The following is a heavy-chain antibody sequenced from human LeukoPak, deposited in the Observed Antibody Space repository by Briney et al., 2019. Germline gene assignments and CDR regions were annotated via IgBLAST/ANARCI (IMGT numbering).Heavy chain of an antibody. V-gene: IGHV3-49*03. CDR2: IRSKTYGGTG. CDR3: TRQVTGSSSDYYYYYMDV. Sequence: GGSLRLSCTASGFTFGDYAMNWFRQAPGKGLEWVGFIRSKTYGGTGEYAASVKGRFTISRDDSKSIAHLQMNSLKTEDTAVYYCTRQVTGSSSDYYYYYMDVWGKGTTVTVSS. D-gene: IGHD6-13*01. CDR1: GFTFGDYA. J-gene: IGHJ6*03.